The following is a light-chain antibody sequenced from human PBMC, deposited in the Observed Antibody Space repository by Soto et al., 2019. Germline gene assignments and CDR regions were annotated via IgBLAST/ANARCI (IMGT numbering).Light chain of an antibody. Sequence: QSALTQPRSVSGSPGQSVTISCTGTRSDVGGYAYISWYQQHPGKVPKLIIYDVSKRPSGVPDRFSGSKSGNTASLTISGLQAEDEADYYCCSYRSINTGVFGGGTKLTVL. CDR1: RSDVGGYAY. J-gene: IGLJ2*01. CDR2: DVS. CDR3: CSYRSINTGV. V-gene: IGLV2-11*01.